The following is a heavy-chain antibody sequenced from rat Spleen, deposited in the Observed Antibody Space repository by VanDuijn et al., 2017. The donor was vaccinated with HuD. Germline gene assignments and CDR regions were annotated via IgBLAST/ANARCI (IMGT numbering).Heavy chain of an antibody. CDR1: GFTFSDYN. Sequence: EVQLVESGGGLVQPGRSLKLSCAASGFTFSDYNMAWVRQAPKKGLEWVATISYEGDTTYYGDSVKGRFTISRDNAKSTLYLQMNSLRSEDTATYYCARENYYSGDYWGQGVKVTVSS. CDR3: ARENYYSGDY. D-gene: IGHD1-1*01. V-gene: IGHV5-22*01. CDR2: ISYEGDTT. J-gene: IGHJ2*01.